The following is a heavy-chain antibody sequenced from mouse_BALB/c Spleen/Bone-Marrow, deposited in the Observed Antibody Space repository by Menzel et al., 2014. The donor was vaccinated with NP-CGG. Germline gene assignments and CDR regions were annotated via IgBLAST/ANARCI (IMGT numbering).Heavy chain of an antibody. J-gene: IGHJ1*01. CDR1: GYTFTSYW. CDR2: INPSTGYT. V-gene: IGHV1-7*01. CDR3: ARDWYFDV. Sequence: VKLMESGAVLAKPGASVKMSCEASGYTFTSYWMHWVKQRPGQGLEWIGYINPSTGYTEYNQKFKDKATLTADKSSSTAYMQLSSLTSEDSAVYYCARDWYFDVWGAGTTVTVSS.